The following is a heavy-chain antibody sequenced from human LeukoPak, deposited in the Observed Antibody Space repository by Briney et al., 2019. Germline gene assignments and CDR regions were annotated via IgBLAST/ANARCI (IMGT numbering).Heavy chain of an antibody. CDR1: GGSISTTNW. V-gene: IGHV4-4*02. Sequence: PSETLSLTCDVSGGSISTTNWWTWVRQPPGGGLEWIGEVHLNGRTHYSPSLESRVTMSVGMSENHVSLQLTSVTAADSAVYYCAREGGFYRPLDYSGPGTLVIVSA. CDR2: VHLNGRT. CDR3: AREGGFYRPLDY. D-gene: IGHD6-25*01. J-gene: IGHJ4*02.